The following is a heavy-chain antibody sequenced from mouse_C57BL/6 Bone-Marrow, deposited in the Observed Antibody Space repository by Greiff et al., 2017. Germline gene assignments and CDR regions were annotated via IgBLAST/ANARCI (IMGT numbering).Heavy chain of an antibody. CDR1: GFTFSDYG. CDR2: ISNLAYSI. V-gene: IGHV5-15*01. Sequence: DVKLVESGGGLVQPGGSLKLSCAASGFTFSDYGMAWVRQAPRKGPEWVAFISNLAYSIYYADTVTGRFTISRENAKNTLYLEMSSLRSEDTAMYYCASLDSSGPLAYWGQGTLVTVSA. D-gene: IGHD3-2*02. J-gene: IGHJ3*01. CDR3: ASLDSSGPLAY.